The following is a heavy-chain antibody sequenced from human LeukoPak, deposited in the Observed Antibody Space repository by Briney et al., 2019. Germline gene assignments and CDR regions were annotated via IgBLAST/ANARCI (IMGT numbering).Heavy chain of an antibody. CDR3: ARETVSPAWFDP. CDR1: GFTFISYS. CDR2: ISSSSSYI. D-gene: IGHD1-14*01. Sequence: GGSLRLSCAASGFTFISYSMNWVRQAPGRGLEWVSSISSSSSYIYYADSVKGRFTISRDNAKNSLYLQMNSLRAEDTAVYYCARETVSPAWFDPWGQGTLVTVSS. J-gene: IGHJ5*02. V-gene: IGHV3-21*01.